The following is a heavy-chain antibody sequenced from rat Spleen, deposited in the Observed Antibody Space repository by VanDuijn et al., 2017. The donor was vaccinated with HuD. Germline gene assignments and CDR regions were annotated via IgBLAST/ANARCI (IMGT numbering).Heavy chain of an antibody. Sequence: EVQLVDSGGGLVQPGRSLKLSCAASGFTFSDYYMAWVRQAPKKGLEWVASISYEGSSTYSGDSVKGRFTISRDNAKSTLYLQMNSLRSEDTATYYCGKDMNYYSTYPFYVMGAWGQGASVTVSS. CDR3: GKDMNYYSTYPFYVMGA. J-gene: IGHJ4*01. CDR1: GFTFSDYY. CDR2: ISYEGSST. D-gene: IGHD1-2*01. V-gene: IGHV5-22*01.